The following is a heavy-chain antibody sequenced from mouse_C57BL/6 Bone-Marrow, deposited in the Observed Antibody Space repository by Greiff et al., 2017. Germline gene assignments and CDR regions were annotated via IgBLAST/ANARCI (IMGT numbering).Heavy chain of an antibody. CDR2: IYPGIGNT. V-gene: IGHV1-55*01. Sequence: VQLQQPGAALVKPGASVKMSCKASGYTFTRYWLTWVQPRPGPGLEWLGDIYPGIGNTNYNEKFKSKATLTVDTSSSTAYRQLSSLTSEDSAVYYCARGSSGYVCLAYGGQGTLGTVSA. CDR3: ARGSSGYVCLAY. D-gene: IGHD3-2*02. CDR1: GYTFTRYW. J-gene: IGHJ3*01.